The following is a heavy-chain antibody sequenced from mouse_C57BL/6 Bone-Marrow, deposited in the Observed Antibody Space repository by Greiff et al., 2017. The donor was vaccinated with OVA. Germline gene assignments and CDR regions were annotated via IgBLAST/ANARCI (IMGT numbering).Heavy chain of an antibody. CDR1: GYSFTDYN. CDR2: INPNYGTT. V-gene: IGHV1-39*01. J-gene: IGHJ4*01. D-gene: IGHD1-1*01. Sequence: EVQLQESGPELVKPGASVKISCKASGYSFTDYNMNWVKQSNGKSLEWIGVINPNYGTTSYNQKFKGKATLTVDKSSSTAYMQLNSLTSEDSAVYYGARGYNGYYYAMDYWGQGTSVTVSS. CDR3: ARGYNGYYYAMDY.